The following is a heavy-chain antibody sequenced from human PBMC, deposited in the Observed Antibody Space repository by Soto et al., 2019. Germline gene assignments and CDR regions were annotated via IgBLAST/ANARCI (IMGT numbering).Heavy chain of an antibody. V-gene: IGHV4-59*01. D-gene: IGHD3-16*02. J-gene: IGHJ4*02. CDR1: GGSISSYY. Sequence: QVQLQESGPGLVKPSETLSLTCTVSGGSISSYYWSWIRQPPRKGLEWIGYIYYSGSTNYNPSLKSRVTISVDTSKNQFSLKLSSVTAAHTAVYYCASGGYDYIWGSYRTFDYWGQGTLVTVSS. CDR3: ASGGYDYIWGSYRTFDY. CDR2: IYYSGST.